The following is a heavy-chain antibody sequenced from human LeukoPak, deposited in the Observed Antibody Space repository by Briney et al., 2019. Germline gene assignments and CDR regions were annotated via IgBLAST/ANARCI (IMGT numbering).Heavy chain of an antibody. CDR2: IFYIGRA. V-gene: IGHV4-59*01. CDR1: GGSPSSYY. D-gene: IGHD3-10*01. J-gene: IGHJ4*02. Sequence: PSESLSLTCIVSGGSPSSYYWSWVRHRLGEGGGWMGYIFYIGRATYTTSPKRRVPISVDTSKNQLSLRLSSLTAEDTAVYYGARRSLWFGELSLTFDYWGQGTLVTVSS. CDR3: ARRSLWFGELSLTFDY.